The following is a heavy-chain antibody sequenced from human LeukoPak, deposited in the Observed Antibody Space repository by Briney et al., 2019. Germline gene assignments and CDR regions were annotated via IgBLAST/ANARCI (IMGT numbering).Heavy chain of an antibody. V-gene: IGHV3-23*01. CDR2: ISGSGSGT. Sequence: GGSLRLSCTASGFTFSSSAITWVRQAPGKGLEWVSGISGSGSGTYYADFVKGRFTISRDNSKNTMYLEMNSLRAEDTAVYYCAKMNGYMDVWGKGTAVTVSS. J-gene: IGHJ6*03. CDR1: GFTFSSSA. D-gene: IGHD1-1*01. CDR3: AKMNGYMDV.